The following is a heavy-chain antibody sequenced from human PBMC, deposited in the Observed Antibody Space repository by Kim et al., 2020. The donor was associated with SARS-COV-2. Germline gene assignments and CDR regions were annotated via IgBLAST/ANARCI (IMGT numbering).Heavy chain of an antibody. V-gene: IGHV5-51*01. Sequence: GESLKISCKGSGNTFLSYWIAWVRQMPGKGLEWMGVIHAGNSEIRYSPSFQGQVSFSADKSISTAYLQWDRLKASDSAIYYCARLRYLRYFDVWGRGTLV. CDR2: IHAGNSEI. CDR3: ARLRYLRYFDV. CDR1: GNTFLSYW. J-gene: IGHJ2*01. D-gene: IGHD3-16*01.